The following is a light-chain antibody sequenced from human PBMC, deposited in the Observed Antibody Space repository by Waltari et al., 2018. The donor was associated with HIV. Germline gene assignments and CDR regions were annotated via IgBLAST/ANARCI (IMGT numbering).Light chain of an antibody. V-gene: IGKV1-39*01. Sequence: DINMTQSPSSLSASVGDRVTISCRTSQNVINYLNWYHQCPGKAPTLLIFGASTVQDGVSSRFSGSGSGTDFTLSIAGLQPEDIGTYYCQQTFSPPRTFGPGT. CDR3: QQTFSPPRT. CDR2: GAS. J-gene: IGKJ3*01. CDR1: QNVINY.